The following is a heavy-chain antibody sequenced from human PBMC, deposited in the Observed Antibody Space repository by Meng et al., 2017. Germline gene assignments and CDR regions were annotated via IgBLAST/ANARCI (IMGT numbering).Heavy chain of an antibody. CDR3: AREGANLHSSSWYLGWFDP. V-gene: IGHV3-7*01. CDR2: INQGGSEI. J-gene: IGHJ5*02. Sequence: GESLKISCAASGFTLSSYSMNWVRQAPGKGLEWVATINQGGSEIHYMDSVRGRFTISRDDAKNSLCLQMNSLRAEDTAVYYCAREGANLHSSSWYLGWFDPWGQGTLVTVSS. D-gene: IGHD6-13*01. CDR1: GFTLSSYS.